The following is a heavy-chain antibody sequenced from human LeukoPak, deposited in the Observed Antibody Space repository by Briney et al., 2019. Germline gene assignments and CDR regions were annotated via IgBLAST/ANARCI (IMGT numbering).Heavy chain of an antibody. CDR3: ARVGYGSGSYYFGY. D-gene: IGHD3-10*01. CDR2: IKQDGSEK. Sequence: GGSLRLSCAASGFTFSSYWMSWVRQAPGKGLEWVANIKQDGSEKYYVDSVKGRFTISRDNAKNSLYLQMNSLRAEDTAVYYCARVGYGSGSYYFGYWGQGTLVTVSS. J-gene: IGHJ4*02. CDR1: GFTFSSYW. V-gene: IGHV3-7*03.